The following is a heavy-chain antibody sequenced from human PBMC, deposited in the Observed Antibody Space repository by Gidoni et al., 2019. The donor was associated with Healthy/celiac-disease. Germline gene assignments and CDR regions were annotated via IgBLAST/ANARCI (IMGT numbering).Heavy chain of an antibody. D-gene: IGHD6-25*01. V-gene: IGHV3-30-3*01. CDR2: ISYDGSNK. CDR3: ARERSLGSYYYYGMDV. J-gene: IGHJ6*02. CDR1: GFPFSSYA. Sequence: QVQLVESGGGVVQPGRSLRLSCAASGFPFSSYAMHWVRQAPGKGLEWVAVISYDGSNKYYADSVKGRFTISRDNSKNTLYLQMNSLRAEDTAVYYCARERSLGSYYYYGMDVWGQGTTVTVSS.